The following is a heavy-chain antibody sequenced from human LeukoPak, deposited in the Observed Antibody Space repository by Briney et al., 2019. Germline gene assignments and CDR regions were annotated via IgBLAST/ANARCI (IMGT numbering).Heavy chain of an antibody. CDR3: ARDRYYYGSGSLYFDY. J-gene: IGHJ4*02. CDR2: INHSGST. V-gene: IGHV4-34*01. Sequence: PSETLSLTCAVYGGSFSGYYWSWIRQPPGKGLEWIGEINHSGSTNYNPSLKSRVTISVDTSKNQFSLKLSSVTAADTAVYYCARDRYYYGSGSLYFDYWGQGTLVTVSS. D-gene: IGHD3-10*01. CDR1: GGSFSGYY.